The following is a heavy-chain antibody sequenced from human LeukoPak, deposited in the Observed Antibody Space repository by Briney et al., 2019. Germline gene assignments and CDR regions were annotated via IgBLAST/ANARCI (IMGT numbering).Heavy chain of an antibody. CDR2: MNPNSGNT. J-gene: IGHJ4*02. CDR1: GYTFTSYD. CDR3: ARVSDILTGYYDY. Sequence: GASVKVSCKASGYTFTSYDINWVRQATGQGLEWMGWMNPNSGNTGYAQEFQGRVTITRNTSISTAYMELSSLRSEDTAVYYCARVSDILTGYYDYWGQGTLVTVSS. D-gene: IGHD3-9*01. V-gene: IGHV1-8*03.